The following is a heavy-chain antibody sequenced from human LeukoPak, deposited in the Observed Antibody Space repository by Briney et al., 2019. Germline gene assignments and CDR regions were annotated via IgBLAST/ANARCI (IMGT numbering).Heavy chain of an antibody. J-gene: IGHJ3*02. Sequence: SQTLSLTCTVAGGSISSGSYDWGWIRQPGGKGLEWIVRIYTSGSTNYTPSLKSRVTISVDTSKNQFSLKLSYVTAADTAVYYCARSIVVVPAASLGDAFDIWGQGTMVTASS. D-gene: IGHD2-2*01. CDR2: IYTSGST. CDR3: ARSIVVVPAASLGDAFDI. V-gene: IGHV4-61*02. CDR1: GGSISSGSYD.